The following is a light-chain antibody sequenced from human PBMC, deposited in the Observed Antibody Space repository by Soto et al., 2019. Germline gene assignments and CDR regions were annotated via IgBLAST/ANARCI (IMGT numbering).Light chain of an antibody. CDR1: QSVSRSY. V-gene: IGKV3-20*01. CDR3: PQYAASPRT. Sequence: EIVLTQSPGTLSLSPGERATLSCRASQSVSRSYFAWYQQKLVQPPRLLIYGASNRATGIPDRFSGSGSGTDFTLTVGRLQAEDFAVYYCPQYAASPRTFGGGAKGEIK. J-gene: IGKJ4*01. CDR2: GAS.